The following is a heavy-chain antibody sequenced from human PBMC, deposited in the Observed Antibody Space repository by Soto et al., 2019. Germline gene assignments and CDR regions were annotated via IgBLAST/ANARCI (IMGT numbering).Heavy chain of an antibody. D-gene: IGHD3-16*02. CDR1: GGSISSGDYY. J-gene: IGHJ5*02. CDR2: IYYSGST. Sequence: PSQTLSLTCTVCGGSISSGDYYWSGIRQPTGKGLEWIGYIYYSGSTYYNPSLKSRVTISVDTSKNQFSLKLSSVTAADTAVYYCARELRLSHPSVRYDWFDPWRQGTLVTVSS. V-gene: IGHV4-30-4*01. CDR3: ARELRLSHPSVRYDWFDP.